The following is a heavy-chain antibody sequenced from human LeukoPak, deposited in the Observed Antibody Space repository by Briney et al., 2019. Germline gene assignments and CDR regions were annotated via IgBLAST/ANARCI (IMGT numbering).Heavy chain of an antibody. J-gene: IGHJ5*02. CDR1: GGSISSGGYY. D-gene: IGHD2-21*02. CDR2: IHYTGST. CDR3: ARTYMTSARFDP. V-gene: IGHV4-31*03. Sequence: SQTLSLTCTVSGGSISSGGYYWSWIRQHPGKSLEWIGYIHYTGSTYYNASLKSRVTISVDTSKNQFSLKLSSVTAADTAVYYCARTYMTSARFDPWGQGTLVTVSS.